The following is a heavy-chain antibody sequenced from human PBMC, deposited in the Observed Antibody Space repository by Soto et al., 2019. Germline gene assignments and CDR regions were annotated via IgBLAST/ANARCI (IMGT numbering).Heavy chain of an antibody. CDR1: GFTFSSYS. J-gene: IGHJ4*02. CDR2: FRTSGDGGTT. D-gene: IGHD3-10*01. V-gene: IGHV3-23*01. Sequence: GGSLRLSCAASGFTFSSYSMSWVRQAPGKGLEWVSGFRTSGDGGTTYYADSVKGRFAISRDNSKNMLFLQMNSLRAEDTAIYYCAKKVNSGPGSQYFDYWGQGTLVTVSS. CDR3: AKKVNSGPGSQYFDY.